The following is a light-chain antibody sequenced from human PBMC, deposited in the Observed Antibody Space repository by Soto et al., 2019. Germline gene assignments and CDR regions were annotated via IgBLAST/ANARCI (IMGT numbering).Light chain of an antibody. CDR3: DQYYSSPWT. V-gene: IGKV3-20*01. Sequence: EVVMTQSPGTLSLSPGEAATLSCSASQSISGNYLAWSQQKPSQSPRLVIYDASSRATGIPDRFSGSGSGTDFTLTISSLEPEDFAVYFCDQYYSSPWTFGQGTKVYI. CDR2: DAS. CDR1: QSISGNY. J-gene: IGKJ1*01.